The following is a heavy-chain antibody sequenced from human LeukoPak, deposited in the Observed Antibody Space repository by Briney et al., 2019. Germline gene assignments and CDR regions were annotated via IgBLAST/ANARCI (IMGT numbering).Heavy chain of an antibody. V-gene: IGHV3-23*01. Sequence: GGSLRLSCAASGFTFSSYAMSWVRQAPGKGLEWVSAISGSGGSTFYPDSVKGRFTISRDNTRNTVYMQMNSLRAEDTAVYYCTRGGGTSDYWGQGTLVTVSS. CDR2: ISGSGGST. CDR3: TRGGGTSDY. CDR1: GFTFSSYA. J-gene: IGHJ4*02. D-gene: IGHD1-14*01.